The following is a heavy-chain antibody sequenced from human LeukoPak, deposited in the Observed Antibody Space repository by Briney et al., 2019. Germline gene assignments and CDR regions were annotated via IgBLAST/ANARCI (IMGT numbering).Heavy chain of an antibody. CDR1: GFTFSSYG. CDR3: AKFAIQLWADPPHRAFDI. D-gene: IGHD5-18*01. CDR2: ISFDESTK. Sequence: GGSLRLSCAASGFTFSSYGMHWVRQAPGKGLEWVAVISFDESTKYYADSVKGRFTISRDNSKNTLYLQMNSLRAEDTAVYYCAKFAIQLWADPPHRAFDIWGQGTMVTVSS. V-gene: IGHV3-30*18. J-gene: IGHJ3*02.